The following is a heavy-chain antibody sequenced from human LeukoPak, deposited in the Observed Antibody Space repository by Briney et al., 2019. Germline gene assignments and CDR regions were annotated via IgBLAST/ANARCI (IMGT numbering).Heavy chain of an antibody. CDR3: AKDGMAPGSSGDFFDY. V-gene: IGHV3-23*01. CDR1: GFTFSSFA. Sequence: GGSLRLSCAASGFTFSSFAMSWVRRAPGQGLEWVSTIVRGGGTTYYADSVKGRFTVSRDNSENTLYLQMNSPRVEDTAVHYCAKDGMAPGSSGDFFDYWGQGTLVTVSS. D-gene: IGHD3-10*01. CDR2: IVRGGGTT. J-gene: IGHJ4*02.